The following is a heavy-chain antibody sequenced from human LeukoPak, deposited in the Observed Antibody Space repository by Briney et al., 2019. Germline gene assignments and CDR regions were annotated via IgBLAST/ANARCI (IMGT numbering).Heavy chain of an antibody. CDR1: GYTFPSYG. V-gene: IGHV1-18*01. D-gene: IGHD6-13*01. CDR2: ISAYNGNT. Sequence: ASVKVSCKASGYTFPSYGVSWVRQAPGKGLEWMGWISAYNGNTNYAQKLQDRVTMTTDTSTSTAYMELRGLRSDDTALYYCARAAGPEPTYLRRLDYWGQGNRLTVSS. CDR3: ARAAGPEPTYLRRLDY. J-gene: IGHJ4*02.